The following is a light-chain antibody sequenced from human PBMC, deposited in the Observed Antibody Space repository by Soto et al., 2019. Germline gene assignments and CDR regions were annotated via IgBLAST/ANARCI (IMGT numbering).Light chain of an antibody. J-gene: IGKJ2*01. V-gene: IGKV3-15*01. Sequence: EIVMTQSPATLSVSPGERATLSCRANQSVSSNLAWYQQKPGQAPRLLIYGASTRATDLPGRFSGSGSGTEFTLTISSLQSEDFAVYYCQHYNHWPYTFGQGTKLEIK. CDR3: QHYNHWPYT. CDR1: QSVSSN. CDR2: GAS.